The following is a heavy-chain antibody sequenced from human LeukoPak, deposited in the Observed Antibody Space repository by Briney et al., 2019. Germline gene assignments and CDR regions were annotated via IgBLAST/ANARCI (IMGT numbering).Heavy chain of an antibody. CDR1: GYTFTSYD. D-gene: IGHD2-2*01. J-gene: IGHJ4*02. Sequence: ASVKVSCKASGYTFTSYDINWVRQATGQGLEWMGCMNPNSGNTGYAQKFQGRVTITRNTSISTAYMELSSLRSEDTAVYYCAVYCSSTSCPFDYWGQGTLVTVSS. V-gene: IGHV1-8*03. CDR2: MNPNSGNT. CDR3: AVYCSSTSCPFDY.